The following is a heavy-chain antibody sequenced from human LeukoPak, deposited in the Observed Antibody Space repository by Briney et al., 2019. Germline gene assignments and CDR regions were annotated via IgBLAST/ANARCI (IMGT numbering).Heavy chain of an antibody. J-gene: IGHJ4*02. D-gene: IGHD3-3*01. CDR1: GYTFTSYG. Sequence: ASVKVSCKASGYTFTSYGISWVRQAPGQGLEWMGRISAYNGNTNYAQKLQGRVTMTTDTSTSTAYMELRSLRSDDTAVYYCARDRVDFWSGYSTPGYWGQGTLVTVSS. CDR3: ARDRVDFWSGYSTPGY. V-gene: IGHV1-18*01. CDR2: ISAYNGNT.